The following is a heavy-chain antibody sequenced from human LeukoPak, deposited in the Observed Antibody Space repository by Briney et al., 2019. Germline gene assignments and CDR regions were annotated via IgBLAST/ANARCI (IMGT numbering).Heavy chain of an antibody. CDR1: GGTFSSYA. J-gene: IGHJ6*03. CDR2: IIPIFGTA. Sequence: SVKVSCKASGGTFSSYAISWVRQAPGQGLEWMGGIIPIFGTANYAQKFQGRVTITTDESTSTAYMELSSLRSEDTAVYYCATTTDVSGSYSECYMDVWGNGTTVTVSS. CDR3: ATTTDVSGSYSECYMDV. V-gene: IGHV1-69*05. D-gene: IGHD1-26*01.